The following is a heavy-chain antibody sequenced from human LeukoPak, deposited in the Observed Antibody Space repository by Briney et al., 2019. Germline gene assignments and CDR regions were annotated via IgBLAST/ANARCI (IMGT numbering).Heavy chain of an antibody. J-gene: IGHJ4*02. D-gene: IGHD1-26*01. Sequence: GGSLRLSCSASGFSFNKYAVHWVRQAPGKGLEYVSAVSRTGNYTYYADSVKGRFTISRDNSKDTLYLQMSSLRIEDTAIYFCVKGPSTSGNYWGQGTLVTVSS. V-gene: IGHV3-64D*06. CDR3: VKGPSTSGNY. CDR1: GFSFNKYA. CDR2: VSRTGNYT.